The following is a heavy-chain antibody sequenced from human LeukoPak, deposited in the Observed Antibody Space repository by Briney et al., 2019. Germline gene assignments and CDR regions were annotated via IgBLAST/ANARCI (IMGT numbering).Heavy chain of an antibody. CDR3: ARLGRGYSGYVPDARLYFDY. CDR2: IYYSGST. Sequence: NPSETLSLTCTVSGGSISSYYWSWIRQPPGKGLEWIGYIYYSGSTNYNPSLKSRVTISVDTSKNQFSLKLSSVTAADTAVYYCARLGRGYSGYVPDARLYFDYWGQGTLVTVSS. V-gene: IGHV4-59*01. D-gene: IGHD5-12*01. CDR1: GGSISSYY. J-gene: IGHJ4*02.